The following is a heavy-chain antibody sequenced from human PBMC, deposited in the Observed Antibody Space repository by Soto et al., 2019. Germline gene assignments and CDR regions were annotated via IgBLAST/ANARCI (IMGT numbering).Heavy chain of an antibody. CDR1: GFSLRTSGVG. Sequence: QITLKESGPTLVKPTQTLTLTCTFSGFSLRTSGVGVRWIRQHRGKALEWLALIYWDDDKRYSPSLKIRLTITKNTSKNQVVLTMTNMDPMHTATYYCAHRRSYGSGSYFDHWGQGTLVTVSS. CDR2: IYWDDDK. CDR3: AHRRSYGSGSYFDH. V-gene: IGHV2-5*02. J-gene: IGHJ4*02. D-gene: IGHD3-10*01.